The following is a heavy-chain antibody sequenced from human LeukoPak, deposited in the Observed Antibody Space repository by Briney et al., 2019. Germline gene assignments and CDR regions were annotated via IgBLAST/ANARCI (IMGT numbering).Heavy chain of an antibody. CDR3: WGYDSSGTASSPIDY. CDR2: IYSGGST. Sequence: GGSLRLSCAASGFTVSSNYMSWVRQAPGKGLEWVSVIYSGGSTYYADSVKGRFTISRDNSKNTLYLQMNSLRAEDTAVYYCWGYDSSGTASSPIDYWGQGTLVTVSS. D-gene: IGHD3-22*01. CDR1: GFTVSSNY. J-gene: IGHJ4*02. V-gene: IGHV3-53*01.